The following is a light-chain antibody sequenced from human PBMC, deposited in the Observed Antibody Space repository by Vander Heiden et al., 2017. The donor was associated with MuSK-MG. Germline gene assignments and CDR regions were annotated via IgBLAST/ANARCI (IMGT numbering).Light chain of an antibody. V-gene: IGLV3-1*01. J-gene: IGLJ2*01. CDR2: QDS. Sequence: SYELTQPPSVSVSPGQTASITCSGDKLGEKYACWYQQKPGQSPVRAIYQDSKRPSGIPERFSGSNSGKKATLTISGTQAVDEAYDYCQAWDSSTVVFGGGTKLTVL. CDR3: QAWDSSTVV. CDR1: KLGEKY.